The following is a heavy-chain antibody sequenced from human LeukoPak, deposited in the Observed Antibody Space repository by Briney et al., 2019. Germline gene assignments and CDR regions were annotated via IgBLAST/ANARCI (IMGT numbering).Heavy chain of an antibody. J-gene: IGHJ4*02. CDR2: ISGSGGST. CDR1: GFTFSSYG. CDR3: AKQVAPYYYDSSGYYYDY. D-gene: IGHD3-22*01. Sequence: PGGSLRLSCAASGFTFSSYGMSWVRQAPGKGLEWVSAISGSGGSTYYADSVKGRFTISRDNSKNTLYLQMNSLRAEDTAVYYCAKQVAPYYYDSSGYYYDYWGQGTLVTVSS. V-gene: IGHV3-23*01.